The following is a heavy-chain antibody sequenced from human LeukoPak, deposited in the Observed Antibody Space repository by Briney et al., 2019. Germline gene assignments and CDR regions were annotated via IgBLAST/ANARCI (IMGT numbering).Heavy chain of an antibody. CDR2: ISWNSGSI. CDR1: GFTFSSYW. V-gene: IGHV3-9*01. CDR3: AKKNHVGQYFDY. J-gene: IGHJ4*02. Sequence: GGSLRLSCAASGFTFSSYWMSWVRQAPGKGLEWVSGISWNSGSIGYADSVKGRFTISRDNAKNSLYLQMNSLRAEDTALYYCAKKNHVGQYFDYWGQGTLVTVSS. D-gene: IGHD3/OR15-3a*01.